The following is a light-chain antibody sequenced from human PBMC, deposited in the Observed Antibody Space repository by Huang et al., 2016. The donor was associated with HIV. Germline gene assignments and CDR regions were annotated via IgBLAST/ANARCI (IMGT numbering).Light chain of an antibody. Sequence: DIQMPQSPSSLSASVGDRVTITCQATQSVTKYLNWYQQKPGKAPKRLSYGASSLQTGVPSRFSGSGSVTDFTLTISSLQPEDFATYYCQQSSSPPPTFGPGTKVDIK. CDR2: GAS. CDR1: QSVTKY. J-gene: IGKJ3*01. V-gene: IGKV1-39*01. CDR3: QQSSSPPPT.